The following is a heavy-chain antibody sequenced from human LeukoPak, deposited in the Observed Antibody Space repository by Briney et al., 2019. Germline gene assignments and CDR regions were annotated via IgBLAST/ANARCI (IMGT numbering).Heavy chain of an antibody. J-gene: IGHJ4*02. Sequence: GASVKVSRKASGYTFTGYYMHWVRQAPGQGLEWMGWINPNSGGTNYAQKFQGRVTMTRETSISTAYMELSRLRSDDTAVYYCARVTIFGVVELDYWGQGTLVTVSS. CDR2: INPNSGGT. CDR3: ARVTIFGVVELDY. CDR1: GYTFTGYY. V-gene: IGHV1-2*02. D-gene: IGHD3-3*01.